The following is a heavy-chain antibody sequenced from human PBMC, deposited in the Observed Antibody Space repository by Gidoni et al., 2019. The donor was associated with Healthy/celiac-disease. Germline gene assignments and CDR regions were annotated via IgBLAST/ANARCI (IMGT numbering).Heavy chain of an antibody. CDR1: GGSISSSSYY. J-gene: IGHJ4*02. V-gene: IGHV4-39*01. CDR3: ARHDVGTGGYGYNFDY. Sequence: QLQLQESGPGLVKPSETLSLTCTVSGGSISSSSYYWGWIRQPPGKGLEWIGSIYYSGSTYYNPSLKSRVTISVDTSKNQFSLKLSSVTAADTAVYYCARHDVGTGGYGYNFDYWGQGTLVTVSS. CDR2: IYYSGST. D-gene: IGHD5-18*01.